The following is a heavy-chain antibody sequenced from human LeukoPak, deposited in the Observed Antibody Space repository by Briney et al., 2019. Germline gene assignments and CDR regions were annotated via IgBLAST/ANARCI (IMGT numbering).Heavy chain of an antibody. V-gene: IGHV1-2*02. D-gene: IGHD4-17*01. J-gene: IGHJ4*02. CDR2: ITPNSGGT. CDR1: GYTFTGYY. Sequence: ASVKVSCKASGYTFTGYYLHWVRQAPGQGLEWMGWITPNSGGTNYAQRFQGRVTMTRDTSISTAYMELRSLRSDDTAVYYCASTTVTSSYDYWGQGTLVTVSS. CDR3: ASTTVTSSYDY.